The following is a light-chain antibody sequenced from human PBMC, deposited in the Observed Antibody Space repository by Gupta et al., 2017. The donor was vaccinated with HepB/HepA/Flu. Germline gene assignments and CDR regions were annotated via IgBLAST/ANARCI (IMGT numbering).Light chain of an antibody. CDR3: QTWGTGTWV. J-gene: IGLJ3*02. V-gene: IGLV4-69*01. CDR2: LNSDGSH. Sequence: QLVLTQSPSASASLGASVKLTCTLSSGHTNYAIAWHQQQPEKGPRYLMKLNSDGSHSKWDGIPDRFSGSSSGAERYLTISSLQSGDEADYYCQTWGTGTWVFGGGTKLAGL. CDR1: SGHTNYA.